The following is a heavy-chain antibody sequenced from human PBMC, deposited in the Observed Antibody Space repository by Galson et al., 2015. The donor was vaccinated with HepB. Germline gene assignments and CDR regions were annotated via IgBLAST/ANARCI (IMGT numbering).Heavy chain of an antibody. D-gene: IGHD3-16*01. CDR1: GFLFGSYS. CDR2: ISETSTYT. V-gene: IGHV3-21*01. CDR3: ARDFSLGYLLYKFDY. Sequence: SLRLSCATSGFLFGSYSMNWVRQAPGKGLEWVSSISETSTYTYYADSVKGRFTISRDNAKNSLYLQMNSLRAEDTAVYYCARDFSLGYLLYKFDYWGQGALVTVSS. J-gene: IGHJ4*02.